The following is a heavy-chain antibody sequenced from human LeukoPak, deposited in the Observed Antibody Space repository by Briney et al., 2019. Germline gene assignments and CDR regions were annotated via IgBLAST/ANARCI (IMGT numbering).Heavy chain of an antibody. CDR2: IYSSGRT. CDR3: GRGKSGGWNTFAS. V-gene: IGHV4-61*02. CDR1: GDSINSNNYY. D-gene: IGHD6-19*01. J-gene: IGHJ4*02. Sequence: SQTLSLTCTVSGDSINSNNYYWSWIRQPAGKGLEWIGRIYSSGRTNYNPSLKSRVTISLDTSRNQFSLKLSSVTAADTAVYYGGRGKSGGWNTFASGGQGPLVTVSS.